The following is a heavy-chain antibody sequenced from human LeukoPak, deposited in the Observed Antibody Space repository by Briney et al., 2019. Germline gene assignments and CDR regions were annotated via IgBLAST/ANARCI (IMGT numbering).Heavy chain of an antibody. CDR3: ASGVLAAMVPDY. D-gene: IGHD5-18*01. J-gene: IGHJ4*02. CDR2: ISGGGSAT. CDR1: GFTFGSYW. V-gene: IGHV3-74*01. Sequence: PGGSLRLSCAASGFTFGSYWMHWVRQAPGKGLVWISRISGGGSATSYADSVKGRFTISRDNAQNTLYLQMNSLRPEDTAVYYCASGVLAAMVPDYWGQGILVTVSS.